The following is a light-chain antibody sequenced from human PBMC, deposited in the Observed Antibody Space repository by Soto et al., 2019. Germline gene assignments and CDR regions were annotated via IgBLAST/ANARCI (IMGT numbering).Light chain of an antibody. CDR3: SSYTGSSTLYV. CDR2: DVS. Sequence: QSVLTQPASVSGSPGQSITISCTGTGTDVGGYIYVSWYQQHPGKAPKLMIYDVSNRPSGVSNRFSGSKSGNTASLTISGLQAEDEADYYCSSYTGSSTLYVFGTGTKATV. V-gene: IGLV2-14*01. CDR1: GTDVGGYIY. J-gene: IGLJ1*01.